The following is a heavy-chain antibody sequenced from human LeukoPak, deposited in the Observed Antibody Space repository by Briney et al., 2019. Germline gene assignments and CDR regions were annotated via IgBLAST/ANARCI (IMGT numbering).Heavy chain of an antibody. Sequence: PGGSLRLSCAASGFTFSSYAMHWVRQAPGKGLEWVAVISYDGSNKYYADSVKGRFTISRDNSKNTLYLQMNSLRAEDTALYYCAREGFGYCSGGSCYGLDYWGQGTLVTVSS. CDR2: ISYDGSNK. V-gene: IGHV3-30-3*01. J-gene: IGHJ4*02. CDR1: GFTFSSYA. D-gene: IGHD2-15*01. CDR3: AREGFGYCSGGSCYGLDY.